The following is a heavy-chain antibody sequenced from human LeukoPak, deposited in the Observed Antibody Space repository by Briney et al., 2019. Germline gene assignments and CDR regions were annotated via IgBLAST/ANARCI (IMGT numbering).Heavy chain of an antibody. V-gene: IGHV3-30*01. J-gene: IGHJ4*02. CDR2: ISYDGSNK. Sequence: GGSLRLSCAASGFTFSSYAMHWVRQAPGKGLEWVAVISYDGSNKYYADSVKGRFTISRDNSKNTLYLQMNSLRAEDTAVYYCATPERPDCSSTSCYSGLGVDYWGQGTLVTVSS. D-gene: IGHD2-2*01. CDR1: GFTFSSYA. CDR3: ATPERPDCSSTSCYSGLGVDY.